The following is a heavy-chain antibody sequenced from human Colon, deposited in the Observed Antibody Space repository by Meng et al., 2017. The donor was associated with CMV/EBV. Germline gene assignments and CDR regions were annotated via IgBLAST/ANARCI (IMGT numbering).Heavy chain of an antibody. CDR1: ISSGDYY. CDR2: TYYGGRT. V-gene: IGHV4-30-4*08. D-gene: IGHD2-2*01. Sequence: ISSGDYYWSWIRQPPGKGLEWIGFTYYGGRTYYNPSLKSRLTISIDTSKNQFSLRLSSVTAADTAVYYCARTEDCHSTRCYTGFDPWGQGTLVTVSS. J-gene: IGHJ5*02. CDR3: ARTEDCHSTRCYTGFDP.